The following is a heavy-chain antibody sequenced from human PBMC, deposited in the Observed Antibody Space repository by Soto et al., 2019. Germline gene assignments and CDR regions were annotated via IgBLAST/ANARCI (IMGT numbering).Heavy chain of an antibody. CDR3: ARDGHLDSSGHYYFLDT. CDR1: GFTFRSYG. D-gene: IGHD3-22*01. CDR2: ISSDGSHK. J-gene: IGHJ5*02. V-gene: IGHV3-30*03. Sequence: QAHLVESGGGVVQPGRSLTLSCAASGFTFRSYGLHWVRQAPGEGLQWVTVISSDGSHKYYIDSVKGRFTISRDNSKNTLYLQMNSLRVEDTAVYYCARDGHLDSSGHYYFLDTWGQGALVTVSS.